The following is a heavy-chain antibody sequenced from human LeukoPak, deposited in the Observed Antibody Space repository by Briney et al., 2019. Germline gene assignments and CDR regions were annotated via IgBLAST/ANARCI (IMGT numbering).Heavy chain of an antibody. CDR3: IPRDED. CDR2: INENGSQK. CDR1: GFSLSRWL. V-gene: IGHV3-7*01. J-gene: IGHJ4*02. Sequence: PGGSLRLSCAASGFSLSRWLMNWVRQAPGKGLEWVANINENGSQKTYADSVKGRFTISRDNARNSVHLQMDSLRAEDTAFYYCIPRDEDWGQGILVTVSS.